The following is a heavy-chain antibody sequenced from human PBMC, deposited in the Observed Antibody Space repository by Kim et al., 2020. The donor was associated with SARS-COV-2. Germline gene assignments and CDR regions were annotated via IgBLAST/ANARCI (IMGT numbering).Heavy chain of an antibody. CDR3: TTALYYDSSLDY. Sequence: DYAAPVKGRFTISRDDSKNTLYLQMNSLKTEDTAVYYCTTALYYDSSLDYWGQGTLVTVSS. V-gene: IGHV3-15*01. J-gene: IGHJ4*02. D-gene: IGHD3-22*01.